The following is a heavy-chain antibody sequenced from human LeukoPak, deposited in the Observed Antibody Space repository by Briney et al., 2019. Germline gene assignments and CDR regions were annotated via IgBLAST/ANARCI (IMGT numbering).Heavy chain of an antibody. J-gene: IGHJ4*02. CDR2: IYSGGST. CDR1: GFTVSSNS. Sequence: GGSLRLSCAASGFTVSSNSMSWVRQAPGKGLEWVSVIYSGGSTYYADSVEGRFAISRDNSKNTLYLQVTSLRAEDTAVYYCARRGSFDSSGYPYYFDYWGQGTLVTVSS. V-gene: IGHV3-53*01. D-gene: IGHD3-22*01. CDR3: ARRGSFDSSGYPYYFDY.